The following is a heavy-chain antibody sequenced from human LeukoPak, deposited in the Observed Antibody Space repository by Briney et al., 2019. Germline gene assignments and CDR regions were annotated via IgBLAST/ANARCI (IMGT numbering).Heavy chain of an antibody. Sequence: GASVKVSCKASGGTFSSFAISWVRQAPGQGLEWMGGIIPIFGSANYAQKFQGGVTIIADESTSTAYMELSSLRSEDTAVYYCARDPRFGEFNNAFDIWGQGTMVTVSS. CDR1: GGTFSSFA. CDR2: IIPIFGSA. D-gene: IGHD3-10*02. CDR3: ARDPRFGEFNNAFDI. J-gene: IGHJ3*02. V-gene: IGHV1-69*01.